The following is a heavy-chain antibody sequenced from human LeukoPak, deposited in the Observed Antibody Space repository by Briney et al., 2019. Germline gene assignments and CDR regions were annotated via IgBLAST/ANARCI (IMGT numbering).Heavy chain of an antibody. CDR1: GGSISSYY. J-gene: IGHJ1*01. Sequence: PSETLSLTCTVSGGSISSYYWSWIRQPPGKGLEWIGYIYYSVSTNYNPSLKSRVTISVDTSKNQFSLKLTSVTAADTAVYYCARLSSGRPHEYFQHWGQGTLVTVSS. CDR2: IYYSVST. CDR3: ARLSSGRPHEYFQH. V-gene: IGHV4-59*01. D-gene: IGHD3-22*01.